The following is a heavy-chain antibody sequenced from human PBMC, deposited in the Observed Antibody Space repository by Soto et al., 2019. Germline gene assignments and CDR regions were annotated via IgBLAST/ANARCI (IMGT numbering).Heavy chain of an antibody. CDR1: GASISPHY. V-gene: IGHV4-59*11. J-gene: IGHJ4*02. CDR2: IYFTGTT. D-gene: IGHD1-26*01. CDR3: ARGGSYYGDY. Sequence: QVQLQESGPGLVKPSETLSLTCIVSGASISPHYWSWIRQPPGKGLEWVGYIYFTGTTNYNPSLKSRVTISVDMAKNPFSLKLTSVTAADTAVYYCARGGSYYGDYWGQGSLVTVSS.